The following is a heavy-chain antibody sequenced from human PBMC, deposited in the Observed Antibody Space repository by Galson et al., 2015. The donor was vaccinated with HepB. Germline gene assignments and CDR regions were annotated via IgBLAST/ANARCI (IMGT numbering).Heavy chain of an antibody. Sequence: SLRLSCAASGFTFSSYAMHWVRQAPGKGLEWVAVISYDGSNKYYADSVKGRFTISRDNSKNTLYLQMNSLRAEDTAVYYCARPNNWNEGGVFDYWGQGTLVTVSS. J-gene: IGHJ4*02. CDR1: GFTFSSYA. CDR3: ARPNNWNEGGVFDY. V-gene: IGHV3-30-3*01. CDR2: ISYDGSNK. D-gene: IGHD1-20*01.